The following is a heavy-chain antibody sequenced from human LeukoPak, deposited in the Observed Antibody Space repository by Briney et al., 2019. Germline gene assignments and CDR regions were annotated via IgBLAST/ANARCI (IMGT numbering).Heavy chain of an antibody. CDR3: ARAVPAASLPADAFDI. CDR2: ISVNSDHK. V-gene: IGHV3-21*01. D-gene: IGHD2-2*01. J-gene: IGHJ3*02. Sequence: GGSLRLSCAASGFTFSSYTMTWVRQAPGKGLEWVASISVNSDHKPYADSVKGRFTISRDNAKNSLYLQMNSLRAEDTAVYYCARAVPAASLPADAFDIWGQGTMVTVSS. CDR1: GFTFSSYT.